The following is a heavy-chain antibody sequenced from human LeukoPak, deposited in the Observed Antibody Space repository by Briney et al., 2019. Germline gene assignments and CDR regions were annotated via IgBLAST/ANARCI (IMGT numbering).Heavy chain of an antibody. CDR1: GGSFSGYY. V-gene: IGHV4-34*01. J-gene: IGHJ6*03. D-gene: IGHD6-6*01. Sequence: SETLSLTCTVYGGSFSGYYWSWIRQPPGKGLEWIGEINQSGFTNYNPSLKSRGTISVDTSKNQFSLKLSSVTGADTAMYYCAREVYSSSSGYYYYMDVWGKGTTVTVSS. CDR3: AREVYSSSSGYYYYMDV. CDR2: INQSGFT.